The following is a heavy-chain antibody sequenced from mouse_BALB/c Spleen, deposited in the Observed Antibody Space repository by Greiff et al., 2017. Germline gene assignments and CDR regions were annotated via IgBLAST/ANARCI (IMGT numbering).Heavy chain of an antibody. CDR2: IYPGSGST. CDR3: TSYYGSSWFAY. D-gene: IGHD1-1*01. V-gene: IGHV1S22*01. J-gene: IGHJ3*01. Sequence: LQQPGSELVRPGASVKLSCKASGYTFTSYWMHWVKQRPGQGLEWIGNIYPGSGSTNYDEKFKSKATLTVDTSSSTAYMQLSSLTSEDSAVYYCTSYYGSSWFAYWGQGTLVTVSA. CDR1: GYTFTSYW.